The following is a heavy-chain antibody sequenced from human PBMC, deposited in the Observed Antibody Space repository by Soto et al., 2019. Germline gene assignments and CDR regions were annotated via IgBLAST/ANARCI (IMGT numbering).Heavy chain of an antibody. J-gene: IGHJ3*02. D-gene: IGHD3-10*02. CDR2: ISAYNGNT. CDR1: GYTFTSYG. Sequence: ASVKVSCKASGYTFTSYGISWVRQAPGQGLEWMGWISAYNGNTNYAQKLQGRVTMTTDTSTSTAYMELRSLRSDDTAVYYCARDPDLLCPDLDAFDIWGQGTMVTVSS. V-gene: IGHV1-18*01. CDR3: ARDPDLLCPDLDAFDI.